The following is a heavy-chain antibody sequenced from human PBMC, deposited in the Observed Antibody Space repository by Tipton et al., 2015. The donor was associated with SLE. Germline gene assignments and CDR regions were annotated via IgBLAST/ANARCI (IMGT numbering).Heavy chain of an antibody. V-gene: IGHV4-31*03. J-gene: IGHJ5*02. Sequence: TLSLTCTVSGVSISSGGHYWSCLRQLPGKGLEWIGYLYYSGSTNYNPSLKSRVTISEDTSKNKFSLTLTSVTAADTAVYYCTSGGRGDGANPFDPWGQGTLVTVYS. CDR2: LYYSGST. CDR1: GVSISSGGHY. CDR3: TSGGRGDGANPFDP. D-gene: IGHD4/OR15-4a*01.